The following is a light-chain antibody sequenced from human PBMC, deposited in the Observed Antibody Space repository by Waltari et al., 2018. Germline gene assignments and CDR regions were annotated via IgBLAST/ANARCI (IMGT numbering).Light chain of an antibody. CDR1: NIGSQS. Sequence: SYVLTQPPSVSVAPGQTARLTCDRFNIGSQSVHWYQQKEGQAPVLVVYDDDDRPSGIPERFSGSNSENTATLTISRVEAGDEADYYCQVWDSSSDYWVFGGGTKLTVL. CDR2: DDD. V-gene: IGLV3-21*02. CDR3: QVWDSSSDYWV. J-gene: IGLJ3*02.